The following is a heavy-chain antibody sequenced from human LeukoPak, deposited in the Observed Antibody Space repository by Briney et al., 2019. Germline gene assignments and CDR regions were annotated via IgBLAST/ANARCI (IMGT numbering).Heavy chain of an antibody. Sequence: ASVTVSCKASGYTFTSYDINWVRQAPGQGLEWMGWMNPNSGNTGYAQKFQGRVTMTRDTSTSTVYMELSSLRSEDTAVYYCATAPLTGIAVAGTDFDYWGQGTLVTVSS. CDR2: MNPNSGNT. D-gene: IGHD6-19*01. V-gene: IGHV1-8*01. J-gene: IGHJ4*02. CDR1: GYTFTSYD. CDR3: ATAPLTGIAVAGTDFDY.